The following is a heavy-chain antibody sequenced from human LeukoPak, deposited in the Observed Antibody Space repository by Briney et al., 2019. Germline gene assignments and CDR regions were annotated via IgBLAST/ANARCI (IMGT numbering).Heavy chain of an antibody. CDR2: ISGDGGST. CDR3: AKAWFGERSGGGFDY. J-gene: IGHJ4*02. V-gene: IGHV3-43*02. Sequence: LTGGSLRLSCAASGFTFDDYDIHWVRQAPGRGLEWVSLISGDGGSTYYADSVKGRFTISRDNSKNSLYLQMNSLRTEDTALYYCAKAWFGERSGGGFDYWGQGTLVTVSS. CDR1: GFTFDDYD. D-gene: IGHD3-10*01.